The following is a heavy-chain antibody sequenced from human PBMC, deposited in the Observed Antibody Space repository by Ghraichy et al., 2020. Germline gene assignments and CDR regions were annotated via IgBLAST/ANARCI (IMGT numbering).Heavy chain of an antibody. CDR2: INPNSGGT. J-gene: IGHJ6*02. Sequence: ASVKVSCKASGYTFTGYYMHWVRQPPGQGLEWMGRINPNSGGTNYAQKFQGRVTMTRDTSISTAYMELSRLRSDDTAVYYCASGRHSYYYDSSGTNYYYYYGMDVWGQGTTVTVSS. D-gene: IGHD3-22*01. V-gene: IGHV1-2*06. CDR3: ASGRHSYYYDSSGTNYYYYYGMDV. CDR1: GYTFTGYY.